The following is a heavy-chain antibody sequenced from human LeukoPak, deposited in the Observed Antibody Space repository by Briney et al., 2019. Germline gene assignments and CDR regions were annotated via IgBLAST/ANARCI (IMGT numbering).Heavy chain of an antibody. Sequence: GRSLRLSCVVSGFTFSSYGMHWVRQAPGKGLEWVAVISYDGSNKYYTDSVKGRFTISRDNSKNTLYLQMNSLRAEDTAVYYCAKRGYYYDSSGYYSRTYFDYWGQGTLVIVSS. CDR2: ISYDGSNK. CDR3: AKRGYYYDSSGYYSRTYFDY. J-gene: IGHJ4*02. V-gene: IGHV3-30*18. CDR1: GFTFSSYG. D-gene: IGHD3-22*01.